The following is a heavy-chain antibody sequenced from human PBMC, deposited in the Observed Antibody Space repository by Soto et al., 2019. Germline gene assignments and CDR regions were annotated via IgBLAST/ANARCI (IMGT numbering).Heavy chain of an antibody. V-gene: IGHV4-34*01. CDR2: INHSGST. D-gene: IGHD6-19*01. Sequence: QVQLQQWGAGLLKPSETLSLTCAVYGGSFSGYYWSWIRQPPGKGLEWIGEINHSGSTNYNPSLKSRVTISVDTSKNQFSLKLSSVTAADTAVYYCARVRASRTYSSGWYPDYWGQGTLVTVSS. CDR3: ARVRASRTYSSGWYPDY. J-gene: IGHJ4*02. CDR1: GGSFSGYY.